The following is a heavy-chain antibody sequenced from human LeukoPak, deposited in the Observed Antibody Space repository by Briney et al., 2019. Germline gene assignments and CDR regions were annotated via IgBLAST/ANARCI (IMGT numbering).Heavy chain of an antibody. V-gene: IGHV1-69*05. CDR2: IIPIFGTA. CDR3: ARAEVGGPPYYYYYMDV. J-gene: IGHJ6*03. CDR1: GGTFSSYA. Sequence: ASVKVSCKASGGTFSSYAISWVRQAPGQGLEWMGGIIPIFGTANYAQKFQGRVTITTDESTSTAYMELSSLRSEDTAVYYCARAEVGGPPYYYYYMDVWGKGTTVTVSS. D-gene: IGHD3-10*01.